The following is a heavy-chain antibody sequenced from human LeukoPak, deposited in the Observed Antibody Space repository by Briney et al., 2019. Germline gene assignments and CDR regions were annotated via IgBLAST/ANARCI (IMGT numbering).Heavy chain of an antibody. CDR1: GYTFTSYD. D-gene: IGHD6-13*01. J-gene: IGHJ3*02. CDR2: MNPDSGNT. V-gene: IGHV1-8*03. Sequence: ASVKVSCKASGYTFTSYDINWVRQATGQGLEWMGWMNPDSGNTGYAQKFQGRATITRNTSISTAYMELSSLRSEDTAVYYCARGIAAADDAFDIWGQGTMVTVSS. CDR3: ARGIAAADDAFDI.